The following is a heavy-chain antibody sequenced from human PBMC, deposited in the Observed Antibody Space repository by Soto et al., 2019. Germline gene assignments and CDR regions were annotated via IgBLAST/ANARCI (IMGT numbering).Heavy chain of an antibody. J-gene: IGHJ5*02. Sequence: GGSLRLSCAGSGFTFSSYGMHWVRQAPGKGLEWVAVISYDGSDKYYGDSVKGRFTISRDDSKNTLYLQMNSLRVEDMAIFFCAKTAGYDYVWGSSGLDPWGQGTLVTVSS. V-gene: IGHV3-30*18. CDR2: ISYDGSDK. D-gene: IGHD3-16*01. CDR3: AKTAGYDYVWGSSGLDP. CDR1: GFTFSSYG.